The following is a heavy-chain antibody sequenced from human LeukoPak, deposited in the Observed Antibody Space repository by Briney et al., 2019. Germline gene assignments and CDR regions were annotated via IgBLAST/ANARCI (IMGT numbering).Heavy chain of an antibody. CDR2: ISSSSSYI. CDR1: GFTFSSYS. V-gene: IGHV3-21*01. Sequence: GGSLRLSCAASGFTFSSYSMNWVRQAPGKGLEWVSSISSSSSYIYYADSVKGRFTISRDNAKNSLYLQMNSLRAEDTAVYYCARDVTIFGVVSDQIDYWGQGTPVTVSS. J-gene: IGHJ4*02. D-gene: IGHD3-3*01. CDR3: ARDVTIFGVVSDQIDY.